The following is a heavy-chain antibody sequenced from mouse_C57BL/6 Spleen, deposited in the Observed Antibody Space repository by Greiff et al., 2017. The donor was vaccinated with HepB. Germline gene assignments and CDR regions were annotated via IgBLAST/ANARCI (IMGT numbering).Heavy chain of an antibody. Sequence: QLQLQQSGAELVRPGTSVKMSCKASGYTFTNYWIGWAKQRPGHGLEWIGDIYPGGGYTNYNEKFKGKATLTADKSSSTAYMQFSSLTSEDSAIYYCARTTVRYFDVWGTGTTVTVPS. J-gene: IGHJ1*03. V-gene: IGHV1-63*01. CDR3: ARTTVRYFDV. CDR1: GYTFTNYW. CDR2: IYPGGGYT. D-gene: IGHD1-1*01.